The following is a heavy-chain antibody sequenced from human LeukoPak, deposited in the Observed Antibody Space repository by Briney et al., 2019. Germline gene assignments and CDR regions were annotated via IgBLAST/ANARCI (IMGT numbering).Heavy chain of an antibody. CDR1: GGTFISYA. CDR2: IIPIFGTA. CDR3: ARWAGMNDNWFDP. D-gene: IGHD6-19*01. Sequence: SVKVSCKASGGTFISYAISWVRQARGQGLEGMGGIIPIFGTANYAQTFQGRVTITADKSTSTAYMELSSLRSEDTAVYYCARWAGMNDNWFDPWGQGTLVTVSS. J-gene: IGHJ5*02. V-gene: IGHV1-69*06.